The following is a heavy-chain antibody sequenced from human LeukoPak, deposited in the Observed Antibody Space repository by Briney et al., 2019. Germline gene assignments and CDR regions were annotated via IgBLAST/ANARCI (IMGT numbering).Heavy chain of an antibody. D-gene: IGHD6-6*01. Sequence: ASVKVSCKASGYAFTDYYMFWVRQAPGQGPESMGWINPNSGGTNYAQKFQGRVTMTRDTSMGTAYMELRRLTSDDTAVYYCARQVFSSYVFDYWGQGALVTVSS. CDR3: ARQVFSSYVFDY. CDR1: GYAFTDYY. V-gene: IGHV1-2*02. J-gene: IGHJ4*02. CDR2: INPNSGGT.